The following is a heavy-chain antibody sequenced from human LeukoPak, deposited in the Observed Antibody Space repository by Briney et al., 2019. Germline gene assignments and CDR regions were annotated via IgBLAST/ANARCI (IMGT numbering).Heavy chain of an antibody. V-gene: IGHV3-13*01. CDR2: IGTAGDT. CDR1: GFTFSSYD. CDR3: ARRYCSTCPTGHAFDL. D-gene: IGHD2-2*01. Sequence: GGSLRLSCAASGFTFSSYDMHWVRQATGKGLEWVSAIGTAGDTYYPGSVKGRFTISRDNSKNTLYLQLNSLRAEDTAVYYCARRYCSTCPTGHAFDLWGQGTMVTVSS. J-gene: IGHJ3*01.